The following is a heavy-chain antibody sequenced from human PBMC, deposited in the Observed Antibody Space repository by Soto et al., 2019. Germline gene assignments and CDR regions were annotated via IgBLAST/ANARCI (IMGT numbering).Heavy chain of an antibody. J-gene: IGHJ5*02. CDR3: ARERGRSIAARPYNWFDP. D-gene: IGHD6-6*01. CDR2: IYYSGST. Sequence: PSETLSLTCTVSGGSISSGDYYWSRIRQPPGKGLEWIGYIYYSGSTYYNPSLKSRVTISVDTSKNQFSLKLSSVTAADTAVYYCARERGRSIAARPYNWFDPWGQGTLVT. CDR1: GGSISSGDYY. V-gene: IGHV4-30-4*01.